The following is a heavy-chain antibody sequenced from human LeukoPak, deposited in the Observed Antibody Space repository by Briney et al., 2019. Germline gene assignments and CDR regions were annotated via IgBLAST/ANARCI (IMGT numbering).Heavy chain of an antibody. D-gene: IGHD6-19*01. CDR2: ISGSGGSI. J-gene: IGHJ5*02. V-gene: IGHV3-23*01. Sequence: PGGSLRLSCAASGFTFSSYAMSWVRQAPGKGLEWVSAISGSGGSIYYADSVKGRFTISRDNSKNTLYLQMNSLRAEDTAVYYCAKDPLGGWVPSGNNWFDPWGQGTLVTVSS. CDR1: GFTFSSYA. CDR3: AKDPLGGWVPSGNNWFDP.